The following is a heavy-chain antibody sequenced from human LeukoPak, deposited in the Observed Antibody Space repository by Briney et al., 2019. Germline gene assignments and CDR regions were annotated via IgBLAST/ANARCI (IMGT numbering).Heavy chain of an antibody. D-gene: IGHD1-26*01. V-gene: IGHV4-59*11. CDR2: ISYIGST. CDR3: ASKAHTPGTYYFDY. CDR1: DDSFSSHY. J-gene: IGHJ4*02. Sequence: SETLSLTCAVSDDSFSSHYWTWIRQPPGKGLEWIGYISYIGSTNYNPSLKSRVTISVDTSKNQFSLKLSSVTAADTAVYYCASKAHTPGTYYFDYWGQGTLVTVSS.